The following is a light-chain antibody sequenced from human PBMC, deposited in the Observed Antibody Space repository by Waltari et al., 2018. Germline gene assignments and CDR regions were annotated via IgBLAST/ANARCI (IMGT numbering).Light chain of an antibody. CDR3: MQALQTPRT. J-gene: IGKJ1*01. V-gene: IGKV2-29*02. Sequence: DIVMTQTPLSLPVTPGEPASISCRSSQSLLHSNGNTYLYWYLQKPGQPPRLLIYRVSNRFSGVPDRFSGSGSGTDVTLKISRVEAEDVGIYYCMQALQTPRTFGQGTKVEIK. CDR2: RVS. CDR1: QSLLHSNGNTY.